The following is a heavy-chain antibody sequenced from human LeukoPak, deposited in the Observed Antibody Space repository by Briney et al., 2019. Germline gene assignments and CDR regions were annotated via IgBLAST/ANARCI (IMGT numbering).Heavy chain of an antibody. CDR2: VYDTGST. CDR1: SGSIRDHY. D-gene: IGHD2-15*01. J-gene: IGHJ4*02. V-gene: IGHV4-59*11. Sequence: SETLSLTCSVASGSIRDHYSSWIRQPPGKELEWVGYVYDTGSTIYNPSLKSRVTISADRSKNQFFLELSSVTAADTAVYYCARGVEYFDYWGPRSLVTVSS. CDR3: ARGVEYFDY.